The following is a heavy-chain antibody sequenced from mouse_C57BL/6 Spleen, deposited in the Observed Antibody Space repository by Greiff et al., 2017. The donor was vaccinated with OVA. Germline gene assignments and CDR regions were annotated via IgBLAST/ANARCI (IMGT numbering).Heavy chain of an antibody. CDR2: ISSGSSTT. CDR3: ARTTVVAIDY. D-gene: IGHD1-1*01. V-gene: IGHV5-17*01. Sequence: EVKLMESGGGLVKPGGSLKLSCAASGFTFSDYGMHWVRQAPEKGLEWVAYISSGSSTTYYADTVQGRFTISRDNAKNTLFLQMTSLRSEDTAMYYCARTTVVAIDYWGKGTTRTVSS. CDR1: GFTFSDYG. J-gene: IGHJ2*01.